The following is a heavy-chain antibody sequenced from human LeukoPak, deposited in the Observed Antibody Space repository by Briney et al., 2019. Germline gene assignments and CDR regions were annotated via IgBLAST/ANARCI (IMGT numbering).Heavy chain of an antibody. D-gene: IGHD3-3*01. CDR2: ISGSGGST. Sequence: GGSLRLSCAASGFTFSSYGMSWVRQTPGKGLEWVSAISGSGGSTYYADSVKGRFTISRDNSKNTLYLQMNSLRAEDTAVYYCAKDPPVLRFLEWLPNDAFDIWGQGTMVTVSS. CDR1: GFTFSSYG. J-gene: IGHJ3*02. CDR3: AKDPPVLRFLEWLPNDAFDI. V-gene: IGHV3-23*01.